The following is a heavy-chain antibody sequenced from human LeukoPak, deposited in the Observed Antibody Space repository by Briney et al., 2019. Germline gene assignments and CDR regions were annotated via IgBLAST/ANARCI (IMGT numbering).Heavy chain of an antibody. Sequence: SVKISCKASGGTFSSYAISWVRQAPGQGLEWMGGIIPIFGTANYAQKFPGRVTITTDESTSTAYIELSSLRSEDTDVYYCARGALCGYSSSWYLGAFDIWGQGTMVTVSS. J-gene: IGHJ3*02. CDR2: IIPIFGTA. CDR3: ARGALCGYSSSWYLGAFDI. D-gene: IGHD6-13*01. CDR1: GGTFSSYA. V-gene: IGHV1-69*05.